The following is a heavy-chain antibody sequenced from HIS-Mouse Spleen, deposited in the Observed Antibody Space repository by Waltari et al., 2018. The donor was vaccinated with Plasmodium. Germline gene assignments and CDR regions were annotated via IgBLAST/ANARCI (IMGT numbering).Heavy chain of an antibody. D-gene: IGHD6-13*01. CDR1: GFTFSSSW. V-gene: IGHV3-7*01. CDR2: IKQDGSEK. Sequence: EVPLVESGGGLVQPGGSLRLSCDASGFTFSSSWMSWVRPAPGKGLEWVANIKQDGSEKYYVDSVKGRFTISRDNAKNSLYLQMNGLRAEDTAVYYCASSWYWYFDLWGRGTLVTVSS. CDR3: ASSWYWYFDL. J-gene: IGHJ2*01.